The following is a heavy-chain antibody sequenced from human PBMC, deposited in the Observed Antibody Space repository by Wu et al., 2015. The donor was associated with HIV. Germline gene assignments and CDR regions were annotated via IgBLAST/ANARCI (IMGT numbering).Heavy chain of an antibody. Sequence: QVRLVQSGPEVKKPGASVRVSCGTSGYTFANFYIHWLRQAPGQGLEWMAWINPSGGSTIYSENFEGRVTVTRGTSMKTVYMELDSLRSGDTAVYYCARDATPITTEFDYWGQGTLITVSP. CDR1: GYTFANFY. CDR2: INPSGGST. CDR3: ARDATPITTEFDY. D-gene: IGHD4-11*01. V-gene: IGHV1-2*02. J-gene: IGHJ4*02.